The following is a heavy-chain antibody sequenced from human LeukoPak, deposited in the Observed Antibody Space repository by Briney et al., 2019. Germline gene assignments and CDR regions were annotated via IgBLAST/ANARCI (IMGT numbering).Heavy chain of an antibody. CDR3: AKENDTANYYFDY. J-gene: IGHJ4*02. Sequence: GGSLRLSCAASGFTFSSYWMHWVRQAPGKGLVWVSRINSDGSSRFYADSVKGRFTISRDNAKNTLYLQMNSLRAEDTAVYYCAKENDTANYYFDYWGQGTLVTVSS. D-gene: IGHD5-18*01. CDR1: GFTFSSYW. CDR2: INSDGSSR. V-gene: IGHV3-74*01.